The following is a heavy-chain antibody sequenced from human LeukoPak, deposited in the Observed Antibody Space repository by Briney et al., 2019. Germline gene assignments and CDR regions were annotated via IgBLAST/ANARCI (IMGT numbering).Heavy chain of an antibody. J-gene: IGHJ1*01. CDR3: ATGYCSGGSCRYLEH. Sequence: ASVKVSCKASGYTFTGYYMHWVRQAPGQGLEWMGWMNPNSGNTGYAQKFQGKVTMTRNISINTAYMELSSLRSEDTAVFYCATGYCSGGSCRYLEHWGQGTLVTVSS. CDR2: MNPNSGNT. CDR1: GYTFTGYY. V-gene: IGHV1-8*02. D-gene: IGHD2-15*01.